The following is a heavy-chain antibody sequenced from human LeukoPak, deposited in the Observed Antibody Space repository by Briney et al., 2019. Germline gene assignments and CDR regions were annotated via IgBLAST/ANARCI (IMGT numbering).Heavy chain of an antibody. V-gene: IGHV3-23*01. CDR3: AKDHGTAVAGFYY. CDR1: GFSLSTYG. D-gene: IGHD6-19*01. Sequence: GASLRLSCAASGFSLSTYGVSWVRQPPGKGLDWVSGITGTGGSTYYADSVKGRFTVSRDTSKNTLYLQMNSLRAEDAAIYYCAKDHGTAVAGFYYWGQGTLVTVSS. CDR2: ITGTGGST. J-gene: IGHJ4*02.